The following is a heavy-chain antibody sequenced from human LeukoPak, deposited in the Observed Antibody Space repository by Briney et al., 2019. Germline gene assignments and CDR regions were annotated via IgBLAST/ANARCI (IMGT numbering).Heavy chain of an antibody. Sequence: PSETLSLTCTVSGGXISSYYWSWIRQPPGKGLEWIGYIYYSGSTNYNPSLKSRVTISVDTSKNQFSLKLSSVTAADTAVYYCARRRGNWAFDIWGQGTMVTVSS. V-gene: IGHV4-59*08. D-gene: IGHD1-1*01. J-gene: IGHJ3*02. CDR2: IYYSGST. CDR1: GGXISSYY. CDR3: ARRRGNWAFDI.